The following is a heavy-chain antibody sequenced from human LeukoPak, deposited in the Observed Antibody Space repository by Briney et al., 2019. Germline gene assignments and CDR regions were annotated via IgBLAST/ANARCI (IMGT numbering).Heavy chain of an antibody. CDR2: INSDGSST. CDR1: GFTFSSYW. CDR3: ARSSAGAFDI. Sequence: GGSLRLSCAASGFTFSSYWMHWVRQAPGKGLLWVSRINSDGSSTTYADSVKGRFTISRDNAKNTLFLQMNSLRAEDMAVYYCARSSAGAFDIWGQGTMVTVSS. V-gene: IGHV3-74*01. J-gene: IGHJ3*02. D-gene: IGHD3-16*01.